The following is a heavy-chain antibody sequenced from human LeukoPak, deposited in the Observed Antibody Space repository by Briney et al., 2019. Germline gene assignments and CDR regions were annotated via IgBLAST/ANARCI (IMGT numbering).Heavy chain of an antibody. CDR1: VYTFTTYD. D-gene: IGHD6-19*01. CDR2: MNPNSGNT. J-gene: IGHJ5*02. Sequence: ASVTVSCKASVYTFTTYDINWVRQATGQGLEWMGWMNPNSGNTGYTQKFQGRVTVTRNTSISTAYMELSSLRSEDTAVYYCARGRGSGHKENWFDPWGQGTLVTVSS. V-gene: IGHV1-8*01. CDR3: ARGRGSGHKENWFDP.